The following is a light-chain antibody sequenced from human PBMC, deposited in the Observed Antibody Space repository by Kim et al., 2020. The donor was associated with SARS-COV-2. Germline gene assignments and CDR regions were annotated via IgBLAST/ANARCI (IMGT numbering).Light chain of an antibody. CDR3: QLYGTTPRT. CDR2: EAS. CDR1: QTVDGNY. V-gene: IGKV3-20*01. Sequence: ETFLTQSPGTLSLSPGEGATLSCRASQTVDGNYLAWYQQRPGQAPRLLIYEASLRATTTPERFTGSGSGTDFTLSINRLEPEDFAVYYCQLYGTTPRTFGQGTKVDIK. J-gene: IGKJ1*01.